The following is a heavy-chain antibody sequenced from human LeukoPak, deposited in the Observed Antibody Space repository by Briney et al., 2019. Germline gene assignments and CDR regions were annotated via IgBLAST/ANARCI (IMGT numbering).Heavy chain of an antibody. D-gene: IGHD4-23*01. CDR1: GYTFTSYG. V-gene: IGHV1-18*01. J-gene: IGHJ3*02. Sequence: ASVKVSCTASGYTFTSYGISWVRPAPGQGLEWMGWISAHNGNTNYAQKLQGRVTMTTDTSTSTAYMELRRLRSDDTAVYYCARDDNRRKGTTVITRHAFDTWGQGTMVTVSS. CDR2: ISAHNGNT. CDR3: ARDDNRRKGTTVITRHAFDT.